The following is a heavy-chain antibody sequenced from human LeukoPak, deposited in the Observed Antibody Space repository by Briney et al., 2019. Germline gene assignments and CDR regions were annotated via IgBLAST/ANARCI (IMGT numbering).Heavy chain of an antibody. V-gene: IGHV1-18*01. J-gene: IGHJ4*02. CDR3: ARGGGAWYYDSSGLDY. CDR2: ISAYNGNT. CDR1: GYTFTSYD. Sequence: GASVKVSCKASGYTFTSYDINWVRQATGQGLEWMGWISAYNGNTNYAQKLQGRVTMTTDTSTSTAYMELRSLRSDDTAVYYCARGGGAWYYDSSGLDYWGQGTLVTVSS. D-gene: IGHD3-22*01.